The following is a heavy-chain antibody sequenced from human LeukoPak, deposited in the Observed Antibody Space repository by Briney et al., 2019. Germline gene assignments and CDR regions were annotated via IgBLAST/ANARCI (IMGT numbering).Heavy chain of an antibody. Sequence: PSETLSLTCTVSGGSISGYYWSWIRQPPGKGLEWIGYIYYSGSTNYNPSLKSRVTISVDTSKNQFSLKLSSVTAADTAVYYCAITGYSSGWYWFDPWGQGTLVTVSS. CDR1: GGSISGYY. CDR3: AITGYSSGWYWFDP. V-gene: IGHV4-59*08. D-gene: IGHD6-19*01. CDR2: IYYSGST. J-gene: IGHJ5*02.